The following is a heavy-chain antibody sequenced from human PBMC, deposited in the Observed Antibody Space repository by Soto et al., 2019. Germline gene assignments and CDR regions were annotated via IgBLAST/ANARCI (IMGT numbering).Heavy chain of an antibody. CDR3: AREASSGYYYGVDY. CDR2: IYYSGST. V-gene: IGHV4-31*03. Sequence: TSETLSLTCTVSGGSISSGGYYWSWIRQHPGKGLEWIGYIYYSGSTYYNPSLKSRVTISVDTSKNQFSLKLSSVTAADTAVYYCAREASSGYYYGVDYWGQGTLVTVSS. J-gene: IGHJ4*02. CDR1: GGSISSGGYY. D-gene: IGHD3-22*01.